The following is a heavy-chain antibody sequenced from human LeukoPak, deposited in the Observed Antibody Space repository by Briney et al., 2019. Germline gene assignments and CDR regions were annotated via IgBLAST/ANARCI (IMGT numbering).Heavy chain of an antibody. D-gene: IGHD3-3*01. J-gene: IGHJ6*02. Sequence: ASVKVSCKASGYTFTIYDINWVRQATGHGLEWMGRMNPNRGDTGYAQKLQGRVTMTSNTSIGTAYMELSSLRSEDTAVYYCARARNAITIFGVVTVRGGMDVWGQGTTVTVSS. V-gene: IGHV1-8*01. CDR2: MNPNRGDT. CDR3: ARARNAITIFGVVTVRGGMDV. CDR1: GYTFTIYD.